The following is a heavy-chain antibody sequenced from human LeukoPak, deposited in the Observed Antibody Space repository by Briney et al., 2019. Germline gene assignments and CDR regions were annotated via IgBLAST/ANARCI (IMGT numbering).Heavy chain of an antibody. CDR1: GGSITSYY. V-gene: IGHV4-4*07. Sequence: SETLSLTCTVSGGSITSYYWTWIRQPAGKGLEWIGRIYTSGNTNYNPSLKSRVTMSLDTSKNQFSLKLSSVTAADTAVYYCAREGSGWYNDYSGQGTLVTVSS. CDR2: IYTSGNT. CDR3: AREGSGWYNDY. D-gene: IGHD6-19*01. J-gene: IGHJ4*02.